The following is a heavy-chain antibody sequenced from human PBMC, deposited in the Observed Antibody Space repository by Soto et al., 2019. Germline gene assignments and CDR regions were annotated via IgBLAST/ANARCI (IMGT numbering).Heavy chain of an antibody. V-gene: IGHV3-23*01. CDR2: ISGSGVGT. CDR3: AKGPTVFGAVISFDYYYGMYV. CDR1: GFTFSTSA. D-gene: IGHD3-3*01. Sequence: GGSLRLSCTASGFTFSTSAMSWARQAPGRGLEWVSGISGSGVGTYYADSVKGRFTISRDNSKNTLYLQLSGLRAEDAAVYYCAKGPTVFGAVISFDYYYGMYVWGQGTPVTVSS. J-gene: IGHJ6*02.